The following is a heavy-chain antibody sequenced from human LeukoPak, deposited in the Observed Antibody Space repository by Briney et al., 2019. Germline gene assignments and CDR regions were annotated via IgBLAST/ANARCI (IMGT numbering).Heavy chain of an antibody. Sequence: PGGSLGLSCEASGFIFSGYWMSWVRQHPGKGLEWIGYIYYSGSTYYNPSLKSRVTISVDTSKNQFSLKLSSVTAADTAVYYCARDRGGHSSSWYWSFDYYYGMDVWGQGTTVTVSS. CDR3: ARDRGGHSSSWYWSFDYYYGMDV. J-gene: IGHJ6*02. CDR1: GFIFSGYW. CDR2: IYYSGST. V-gene: IGHV4-59*12. D-gene: IGHD6-13*01.